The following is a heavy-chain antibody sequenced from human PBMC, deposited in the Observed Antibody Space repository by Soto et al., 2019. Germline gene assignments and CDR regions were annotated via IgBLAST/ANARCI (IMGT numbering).Heavy chain of an antibody. CDR2: INPNSGGT. CDR3: ARGMITFPTFPFDY. D-gene: IGHD3-16*01. Sequence: ASVKVSCKASGYTFTGYYMHWVLQAPGQGLEWMGWINPNSGGTNYAQKFQGRVTMTRDTSISTAYMELSRLRSDDTAVYYCARGMITFPTFPFDYWGQGTLVTVSS. J-gene: IGHJ4*02. CDR1: GYTFTGYY. V-gene: IGHV1-2*02.